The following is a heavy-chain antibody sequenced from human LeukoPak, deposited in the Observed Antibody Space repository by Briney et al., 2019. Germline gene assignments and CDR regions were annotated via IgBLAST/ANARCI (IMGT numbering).Heavy chain of an antibody. V-gene: IGHV3-30*18. D-gene: IGHD1-26*01. Sequence: GGSLRLSCAASRFTFSSYGMHWVRQAPGKGLEWVAVISYDGSNKYYADSVKGRFTISRDNSKNTLYLQMNSLRTEDTAVYYCAKDRQRLIVGATPGLSALDYWGQGTLVTVSS. CDR1: RFTFSSYG. J-gene: IGHJ4*02. CDR2: ISYDGSNK. CDR3: AKDRQRLIVGATPGLSALDY.